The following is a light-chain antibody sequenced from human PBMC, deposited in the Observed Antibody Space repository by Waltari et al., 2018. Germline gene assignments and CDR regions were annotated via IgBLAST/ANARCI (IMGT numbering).Light chain of an antibody. CDR1: ENTRSY. CDR2: ATS. J-gene: IGKJ2*01. CDR3: QHTFETPYS. Sequence: DIQMTQSPSSLSASIADRATNTCRARENTRSYLNWYQQRTVEATKLLIYATSTLQTEVPSRFSGRESSTDFTLTISSLQPEDFATYYCQHTFETPYSFGQGTKLESK. V-gene: IGKV1-39*01.